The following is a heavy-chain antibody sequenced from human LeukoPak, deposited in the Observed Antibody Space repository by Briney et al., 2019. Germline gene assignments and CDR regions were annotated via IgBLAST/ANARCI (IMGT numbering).Heavy chain of an antibody. CDR2: IGSSGTTI. Sequence: GGSLRLSCAASGFTFSDYYMSWIRQAPGKGLEWVSYIGSSGTTIYYADSVKGRFTISRDNAKNSLFLQMNSLRGEDTAVYYRARDRMTTVTNAAFDIWGQGTMVTVSS. V-gene: IGHV3-11*04. CDR1: GFTFSDYY. J-gene: IGHJ3*02. D-gene: IGHD4-17*01. CDR3: ARDRMTTVTNAAFDI.